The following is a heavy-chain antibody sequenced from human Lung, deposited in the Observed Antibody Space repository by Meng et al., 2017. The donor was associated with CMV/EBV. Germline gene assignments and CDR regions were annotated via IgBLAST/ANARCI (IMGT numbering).Heavy chain of an antibody. D-gene: IGHD3-10*01. CDR2: ISSGVST. Sequence: GGSLRLXCAGSGFTFKNNYMTWVRQFPGKGLEWVSVISSGVSTYYADSVKGRFTISRDNSKNTLYLQMNSLRAEDTAVYYCASSHFGESSLDYWGQGALVXVSS. CDR3: ASSHFGESSLDY. J-gene: IGHJ4*02. V-gene: IGHV3-66*02. CDR1: GFTFKNNY.